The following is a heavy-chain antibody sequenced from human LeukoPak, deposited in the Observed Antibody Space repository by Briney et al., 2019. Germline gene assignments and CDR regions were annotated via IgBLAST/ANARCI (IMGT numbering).Heavy chain of an antibody. CDR1: GGSISSSSYY. D-gene: IGHD6-19*01. Sequence: PSETLSLTCTVSGGSISSSSYYWGWIRQPPGKGLEWIGSIYYSGSTYYNPSLKGRVTISVDTSKNQFSLKLSSVTAADTAVYYCAKYDSSRNAFDIWGQGTMVTVSS. V-gene: IGHV4-39*07. CDR2: IYYSGST. CDR3: AKYDSSRNAFDI. J-gene: IGHJ3*02.